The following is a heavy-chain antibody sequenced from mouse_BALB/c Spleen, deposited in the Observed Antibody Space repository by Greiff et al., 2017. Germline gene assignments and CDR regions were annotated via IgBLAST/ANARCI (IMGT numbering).Heavy chain of an antibody. D-gene: IGHD1-2*01. J-gene: IGHJ3*01. CDR2: ILPGSGST. V-gene: IGHV1-9*01. Sequence: PLQQSGAELMKPGASVKISCKATGYTFSSYWIEWVKQRPGHGLEWIGEILPGSGSTNYNEKFKGKATFTADTSSNTAYMQLSSLTSEDSAVYYCARWGNGYWFAYWGQGTLVTVSA. CDR3: ARWGNGYWFAY. CDR1: GYTFSSYW.